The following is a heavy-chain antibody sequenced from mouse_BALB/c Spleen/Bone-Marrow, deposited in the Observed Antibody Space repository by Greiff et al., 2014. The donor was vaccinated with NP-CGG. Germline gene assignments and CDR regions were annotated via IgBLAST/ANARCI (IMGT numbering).Heavy chain of an antibody. D-gene: IGHD1-2*01. CDR1: GYTFTSYW. Sequence: QVQLQESGAELVGPGASVKLSCKASGYTFTSYWMHWGKQRPGQGLEWIGEIYPCNGGTEYNEKFKNKATMTVDKSSSTAYMQLSSLTSEDSAVYYCARCATGTCGFAYWGQGTLVTVSA. J-gene: IGHJ3*01. CDR3: ARCATGTCGFAY. CDR2: IYPCNGGT. V-gene: IGHV1S81*02.